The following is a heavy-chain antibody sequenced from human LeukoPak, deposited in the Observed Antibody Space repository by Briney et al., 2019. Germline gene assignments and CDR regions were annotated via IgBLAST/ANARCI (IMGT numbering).Heavy chain of an antibody. CDR2: ISSSSSTI. CDR1: GFTFSSYS. D-gene: IGHD2-15*01. CDR3: AREARPQGGMVD. J-gene: IGHJ4*02. Sequence: GGSLRPSCAASGFTFSSYSMNWVRQAPGKGLEWVSYISSSSSTIYYADSVKGRFTISRDNAKNSLCLQMNSLRAEDTAVYYCAREARPQGGMVDWGQGTLVTVSS. V-gene: IGHV3-48*01.